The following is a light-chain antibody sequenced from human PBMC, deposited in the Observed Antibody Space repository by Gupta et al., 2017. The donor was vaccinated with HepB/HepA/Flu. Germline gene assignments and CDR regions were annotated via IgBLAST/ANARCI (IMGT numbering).Light chain of an antibody. Sequence: DIQMTKSPSSLSASVGDRVTITCRASQSISSYLNWYQQKPGKVPKLLIYAASSLQSGVPSRFSGSGSGTHFTLTISSLQPEDFATYYCQQSYNTVTFGGGTKVEIK. CDR3: QQSYNTVT. J-gene: IGKJ4*01. CDR1: QSISSY. CDR2: AAS. V-gene: IGKV1-39*01.